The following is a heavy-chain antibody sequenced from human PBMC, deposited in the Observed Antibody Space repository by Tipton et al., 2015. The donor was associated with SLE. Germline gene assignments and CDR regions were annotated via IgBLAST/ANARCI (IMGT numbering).Heavy chain of an antibody. Sequence: TLSLTCTVSGGSITGHHWGWIRQPPGKGLEWIGSIYRSGSTHYNSSLKSRVTISIDTSKNEFSLNVSSMTAADTAVYYCARFAVILTAYAFDVWGQGQMVTVSS. D-gene: IGHD3-9*01. J-gene: IGHJ3*01. CDR1: GGSITGHH. V-gene: IGHV4-59*08. CDR2: IYRSGST. CDR3: ARFAVILTAYAFDV.